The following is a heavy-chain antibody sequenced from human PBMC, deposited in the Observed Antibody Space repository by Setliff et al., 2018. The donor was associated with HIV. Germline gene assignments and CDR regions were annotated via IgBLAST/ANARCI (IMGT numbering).Heavy chain of an antibody. CDR2: IYPGDSDA. CDR3: ARGVGGYYPYYYYGMDV. Sequence: RGESLKISCKGSGYTFTSYWIGWVRQMPGKGLEWMGIIYPGDSDARYSPSFQGQVTISADKSISTAYLQWSSLKASDTAMYYCARGVGGYYPYYYYGMDVWGQGTTVTVSS. CDR1: GYTFTSYW. J-gene: IGHJ6*02. V-gene: IGHV5-51*01. D-gene: IGHD3-3*01.